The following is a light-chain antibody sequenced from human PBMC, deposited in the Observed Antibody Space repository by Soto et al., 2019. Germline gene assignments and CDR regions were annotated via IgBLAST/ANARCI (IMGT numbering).Light chain of an antibody. CDR3: QHYGSSRT. V-gene: IGKV3-20*01. J-gene: IGKJ1*01. CDR1: QSVSNSY. CDR2: GAS. Sequence: DIVLTQSPGTLSLSPGERATLSCRASQSVSNSYLAWYQQKPGQAPRLLIFGASTRATGIPDRFSGSGSGTDFTLTISRLEPEDFAVYYCQHYGSSRTFGQGTKVEIK.